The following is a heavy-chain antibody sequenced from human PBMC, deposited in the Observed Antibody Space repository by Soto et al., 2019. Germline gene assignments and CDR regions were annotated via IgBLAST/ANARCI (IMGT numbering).Heavy chain of an antibody. CDR3: AKGYASPSIAAAGLPNY. J-gene: IGHJ4*02. CDR1: GFTFSSYA. V-gene: IGHV3-23*01. CDR2: ISGSGGST. D-gene: IGHD6-13*01. Sequence: LRLSCAASGFTFSSYAMSWVRQAPGKGLEWVSAISGSGGSTYYADSVKGRFTISRDNSKNMLYLQMNSLRAEDTAVYYCAKGYASPSIAAAGLPNYWGQGTLVTVSS.